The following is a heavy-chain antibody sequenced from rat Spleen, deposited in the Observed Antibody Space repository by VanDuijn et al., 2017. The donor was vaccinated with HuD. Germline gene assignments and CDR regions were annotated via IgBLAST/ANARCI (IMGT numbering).Heavy chain of an antibody. Sequence: EVQLVESGGGLVQPGRSLKLSCAASGFTFSYYDMAWVRQAPTKGLEWVAIIIYDGSRTYYRDSVRGRFTISRDNAKSTLYLQMDSLRSEDTATYYCAGSGTAHWGQGVMVTVSS. CDR3: AGSGTAH. V-gene: IGHV5S10*01. CDR1: GFTFSYYD. D-gene: IGHD1-1*01. J-gene: IGHJ2*01. CDR2: IIYDGSRT.